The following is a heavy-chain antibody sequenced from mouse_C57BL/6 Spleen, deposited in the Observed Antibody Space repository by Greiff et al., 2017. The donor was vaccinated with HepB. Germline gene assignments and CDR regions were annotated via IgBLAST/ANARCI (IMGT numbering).Heavy chain of an antibody. CDR3: ARSSYSKGDYFDY. D-gene: IGHD2-5*01. CDR2: IDPSDSET. CDR1: GYTFTSYW. J-gene: IGHJ2*01. V-gene: IGHV1-52*01. Sequence: QVQLQQPGAELVRPGSSVKLSCKASGYTFTSYWMHWVKQRPIQGLEWIGNIDPSDSETHYNQKFKDKATLTVDKSSSTAYMQLSSLTSEDSAVYYCARSSYSKGDYFDYWGQGTTLTVSS.